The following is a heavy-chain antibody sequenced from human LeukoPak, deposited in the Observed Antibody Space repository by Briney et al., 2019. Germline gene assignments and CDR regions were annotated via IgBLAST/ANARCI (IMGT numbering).Heavy chain of an antibody. CDR3: ARDHNYAFDN. V-gene: IGHV3-48*01. J-gene: IGHJ4*02. CDR1: GFPFIEYS. CDR2: IGIDSGNT. D-gene: IGHD1-1*01. Sequence: GGSLRLSCTASGFPFIEYSMNWVRQAPGKGLEWISYIGIDSGNTKYADSVRGRFTISTVKAKNSLYLQMNSLRVEDTAVYYCARDHNYAFDNWGQGTLVPVAS.